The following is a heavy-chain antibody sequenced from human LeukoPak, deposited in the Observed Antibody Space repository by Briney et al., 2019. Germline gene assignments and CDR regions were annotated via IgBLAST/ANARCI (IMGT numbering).Heavy chain of an antibody. V-gene: IGHV3-21*04. CDR2: ISSSSSYI. J-gene: IGHJ4*02. D-gene: IGHD3-16*01. Sequence: PGGSLRLSCAASGFTFSSYSMNWVRQAPGKGLEWVSSISSSSSYIYYADSVKGRFTISRDNAKNSLYLQMNSLRAEDTALYYCAKDGLRLGEWSPYYFDYWGQGTLVTVSS. CDR1: GFTFSSYS. CDR3: AKDGLRLGEWSPYYFDY.